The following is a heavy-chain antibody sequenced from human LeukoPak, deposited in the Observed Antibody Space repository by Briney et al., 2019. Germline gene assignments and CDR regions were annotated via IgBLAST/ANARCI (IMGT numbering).Heavy chain of an antibody. J-gene: IGHJ4*02. CDR3: AKTANFDY. D-gene: IGHD2-21*02. CDR1: GFTFTNYA. CDR2: ITGSGGTT. Sequence: GGSLRLSFAASGFTFTNYAMSWVRQAPGKGLEWVSAITGSGGTTLYADSVKGRFTISRDNSKNTVYLQMNSLRAEDTAIYYCAKTANFDYWGQGALVTVSS. V-gene: IGHV3-23*01.